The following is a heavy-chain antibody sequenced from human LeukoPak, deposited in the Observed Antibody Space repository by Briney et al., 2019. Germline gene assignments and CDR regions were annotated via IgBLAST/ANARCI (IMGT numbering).Heavy chain of an antibody. CDR3: AKRRNKGYYYDSSGAYYFDY. D-gene: IGHD3-22*01. CDR2: ISWDGGST. Sequence: GGSLRLSCAASGFTFDDYTMHWVRQAPGKGLEWVSLISWDGGSTYYADSVKGRFTISRDNSKNTLYLQMNSLRAEDTAVYYCAKRRNKGYYYDSSGAYYFDYWGQGTLVTVSS. J-gene: IGHJ4*02. V-gene: IGHV3-43*01. CDR1: GFTFDDYT.